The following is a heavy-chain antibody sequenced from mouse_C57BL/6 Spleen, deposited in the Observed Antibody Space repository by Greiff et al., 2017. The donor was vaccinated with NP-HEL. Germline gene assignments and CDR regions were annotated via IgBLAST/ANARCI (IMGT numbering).Heavy chain of an antibody. CDR3: ADGSSYGWFAY. CDR2: ISRGSSTI. J-gene: IGHJ3*01. V-gene: IGHV5-17*01. Sequence: EVKVVESGGGLVKPGGSLKLSCAASGFTFSDYGMHWVRQAPEKGLEWVGYISRGSSTIYYADTVKGQVTLSRDKSKNTLFLQMTSLRSEDTAMYYCADGSSYGWFAYWGQGTLVTVSA. CDR1: GFTFSDYG. D-gene: IGHD1-1*01.